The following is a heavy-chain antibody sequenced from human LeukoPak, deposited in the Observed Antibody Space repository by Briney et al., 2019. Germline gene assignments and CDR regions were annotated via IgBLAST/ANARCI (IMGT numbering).Heavy chain of an antibody. D-gene: IGHD2-15*01. CDR3: ARAGYCSGGSCYDPLVRRVVRAAFDI. CDR1: GGSFSGYY. V-gene: IGHV4-34*01. CDR2: INHSGST. Sequence: PSETLSLTCAVYGGSFSGYYWSWIRQPPGKGLEWIGEINHSGSTNYNPSLKSRVTISVDTSKNQFSLKLSSVTAADTAVYYCARAGYCSGGSCYDPLVRRVVRAAFDIWGQGTMVTVSS. J-gene: IGHJ3*02.